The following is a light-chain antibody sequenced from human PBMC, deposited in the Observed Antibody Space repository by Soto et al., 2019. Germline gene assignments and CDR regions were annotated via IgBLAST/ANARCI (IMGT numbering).Light chain of an antibody. J-gene: IGLJ1*01. V-gene: IGLV1-47*01. CDR3: AAWDDRLTGYV. Sequence: QSVLTQSASASGTPGQRVTISCSGGTSNIGTNAVYWFQLLPGTAPKLLIYYSNHRPSGISDRFSGSKSGTSASLAISGLRPEDEADYYCAAWDDRLTGYVFATGTSSPS. CDR1: TSNIGTNA. CDR2: YSN.